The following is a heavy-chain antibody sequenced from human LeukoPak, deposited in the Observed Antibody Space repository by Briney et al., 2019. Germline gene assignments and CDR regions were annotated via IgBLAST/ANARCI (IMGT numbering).Heavy chain of an antibody. D-gene: IGHD3-22*01. J-gene: IGHJ4*02. Sequence: GGSLRLSCAASGFTFSSYWMHWVRQAPGKGLVXXXXXXXDGSSTSYADSVKGRFTISRDNAKNTLYLQMNSLRAEDTAVYYCASGAYYYDSSGYYYAGYWGQGTLVTVSS. V-gene: IGHV3-74*01. CDR2: XXXDGSST. CDR3: ASGAYYYDSSGYYYAGY. CDR1: GFTFSSYW.